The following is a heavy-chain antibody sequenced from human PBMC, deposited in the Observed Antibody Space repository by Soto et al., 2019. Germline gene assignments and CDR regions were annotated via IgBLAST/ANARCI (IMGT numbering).Heavy chain of an antibody. V-gene: IGHV4-38-2*01. J-gene: IGHJ4*02. D-gene: IGHD6-6*01. CDR3: ARADSSSGFDY. CDR2: IYHSGST. CDR1: GYSISSGYY. Sequence: SETLSLTCAVSGYSISSGYYWGWIRQPPGKGLEWIGSIYHSGSTYYNPSLKSRVTISVDTSKNQFSLRLTSVTAADTAVYYCARADSSSGFDYWGQGTLLTVSS.